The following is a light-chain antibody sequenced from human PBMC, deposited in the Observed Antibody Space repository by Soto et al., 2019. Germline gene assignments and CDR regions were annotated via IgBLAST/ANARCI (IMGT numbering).Light chain of an antibody. V-gene: IGLV2-23*02. CDR3: CSYAGSSTHV. CDR2: EVS. Sequence: QSALTQPASVSGSPGQSITFSCTGTSSDVGSSNLVSWYQQHPGKAPKLLIYEVSKRPSGVSNRFSGSKSGNTASLTISGPQAEDEADYYCCSYAGSSTHVFGTGTKVTVL. J-gene: IGLJ1*01. CDR1: SSDVGSSNL.